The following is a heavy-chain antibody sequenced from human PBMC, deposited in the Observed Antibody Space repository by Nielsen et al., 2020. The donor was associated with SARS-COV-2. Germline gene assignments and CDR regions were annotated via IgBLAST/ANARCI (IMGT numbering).Heavy chain of an antibody. CDR2: IKPDGSEE. J-gene: IGHJ4*02. CDR1: GFTFSSYW. Sequence: GGSLRLSCAASGFTFSSYWMTWVRQAPGKRLEWVANIKPDGSEENYVDSVKGRFTISRDNAKNSLYLQMNSLRAEDTAVYYCARAGMAAAAPFFDYWGQGTLVTVSS. CDR3: ARAGMAAAAPFFDY. D-gene: IGHD6-13*01. V-gene: IGHV3-7*01.